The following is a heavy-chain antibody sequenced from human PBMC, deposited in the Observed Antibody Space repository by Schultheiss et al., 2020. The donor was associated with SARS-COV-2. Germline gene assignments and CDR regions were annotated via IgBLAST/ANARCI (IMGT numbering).Heavy chain of an antibody. V-gene: IGHV1-2*02. CDR2: INPNSGGT. CDR1: GYTFTGYY. D-gene: IGHD2-15*01. CDR3: ARVSYCSGGSCYPREKGTFDY. Sequence: ASVKVSCKASGYTFTGYYMHWVRQAPGQGLEWMGWINPNSGGTNYAQKFQGRVTMTRDTSISTAYMELSRLRSDDTAVYYCARVSYCSGGSCYPREKGTFDYWGQGTLVTVSS. J-gene: IGHJ4*02.